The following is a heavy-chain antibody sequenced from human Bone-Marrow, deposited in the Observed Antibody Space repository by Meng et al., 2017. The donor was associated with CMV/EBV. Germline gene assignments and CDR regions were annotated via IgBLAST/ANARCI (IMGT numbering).Heavy chain of an antibody. V-gene: IGHV4-39*07. J-gene: IGHJ4*02. CDR2: IYYSGST. D-gene: IGHD3-22*01. Sequence: GSLRLSCTVSGGSISSSSYYWGWIRQPPGKGLEWIGSIYYSGSTYYNPSLKSRVTISVDTSKNQSSLKLSSVTAADTAVYYCARGFTMIVGWGQGTLVTVSS. CDR3: ARGFTMIVG. CDR1: GGSISSSSYY.